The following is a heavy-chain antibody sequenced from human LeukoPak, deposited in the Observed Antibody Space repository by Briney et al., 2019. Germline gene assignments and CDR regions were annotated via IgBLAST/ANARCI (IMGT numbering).Heavy chain of an antibody. CDR2: IIPIFGTA. Sequence: GASVKVSCKASGYTFTSYYMHWVRQAPGQGLEWMGGIIPIFGTANYAQKFQGRVTITADKSTSTAYMELSSLRSEDTAVYYCARGDFGVVIIGGWFDPWGQGTLVTVSS. CDR1: GYTFTSYY. J-gene: IGHJ5*02. V-gene: IGHV1-69*06. CDR3: ARGDFGVVIIGGWFDP. D-gene: IGHD3-3*01.